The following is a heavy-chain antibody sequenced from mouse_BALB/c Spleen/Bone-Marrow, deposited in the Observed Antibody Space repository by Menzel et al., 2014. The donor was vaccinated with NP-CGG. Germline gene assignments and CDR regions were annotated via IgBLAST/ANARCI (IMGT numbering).Heavy chain of an antibody. D-gene: IGHD1-1*01. CDR1: GFNIKDTY. J-gene: IGHJ3*01. V-gene: IGHV14-3*02. CDR3: AKYYYGSSLFAY. Sequence: VQLQQSGSELVKPRASVKLSCTASGFNIKDTYMHWVKQRPEQGLEWIGRIDPANGNTKYDPKFQGKATITADTSSNTAYLQLSSRTSEDTAVYYCAKYYYGSSLFAYWGQGTLVTVSA. CDR2: IDPANGNT.